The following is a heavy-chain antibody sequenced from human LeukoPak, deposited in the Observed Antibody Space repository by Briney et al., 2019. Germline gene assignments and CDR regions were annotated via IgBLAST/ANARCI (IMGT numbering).Heavy chain of an antibody. CDR1: GFTFDDYA. Sequence: PGGSLRLSCAASGFTFDDYAMHWVRQAPGKGLEWVSGISWNSGSIGYADSVKGRFTISRDNAKNPLYLQMNSLRAEDTALYYCAKDIRGDYYGSRGYFDYWGQGTLVTVSS. CDR3: AKDIRGDYYGSRGYFDY. V-gene: IGHV3-9*01. J-gene: IGHJ4*02. CDR2: ISWNSGSI. D-gene: IGHD3-10*01.